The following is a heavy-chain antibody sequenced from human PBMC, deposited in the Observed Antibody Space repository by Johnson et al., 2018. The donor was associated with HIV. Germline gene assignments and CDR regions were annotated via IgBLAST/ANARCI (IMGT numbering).Heavy chain of an antibody. CDR3: AKFHGSSASDAFDI. CDR1: GFTFSSYG. Sequence: VQLVESGGGVVQPGRSLRLSCAASGFTFSSYGMHWVRQAPGKGLEWVAVIWYDGSNKYYADSVKGRFTIYRDNSKNTLYLQLNSLRAEDTAVYYCAKFHGSSASDAFDIWGQGTMGTVSS. J-gene: IGHJ3*02. D-gene: IGHD2-2*01. CDR2: IWYDGSNK. V-gene: IGHV3-33*06.